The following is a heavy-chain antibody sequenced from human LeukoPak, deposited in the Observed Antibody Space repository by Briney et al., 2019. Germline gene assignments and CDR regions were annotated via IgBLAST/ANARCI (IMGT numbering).Heavy chain of an antibody. CDR1: GGTFNSYA. Sequence: SVKVSCKASGGTFNSYAISWVRQAPGQGLEWMGGIFPICGTANYAQKFQGRVTITADESTSTAYMELSSLRSEDTAVYYCARSSITIFGVAIALFDYWGQGTLVTVSS. J-gene: IGHJ4*02. CDR2: IFPICGTA. D-gene: IGHD3-3*01. CDR3: ARSSITIFGVAIALFDY. V-gene: IGHV1-69*13.